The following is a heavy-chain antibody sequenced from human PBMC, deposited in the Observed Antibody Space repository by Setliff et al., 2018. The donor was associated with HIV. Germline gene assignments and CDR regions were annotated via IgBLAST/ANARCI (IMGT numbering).Heavy chain of an antibody. J-gene: IGHJ4*02. D-gene: IGHD2-15*01. CDR2: IYWDDDK. Sequence: ESGPTLVNPTQTLTLTCTFSGFSLSTSGVGVGWIRQPPGKALEWLALIYWDDDKRYSPSLKSRLTITKDTSKNQVVLTMTTMDPVDTATYYCAHSEDREYYFDYWGQGTLVTVSS. CDR3: AHSEDREYYFDY. V-gene: IGHV2-5*02. CDR1: GFSLSTSGVG.